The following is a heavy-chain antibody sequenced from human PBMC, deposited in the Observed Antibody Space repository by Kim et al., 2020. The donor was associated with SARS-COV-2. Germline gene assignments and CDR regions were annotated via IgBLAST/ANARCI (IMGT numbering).Heavy chain of an antibody. Sequence: GGSLRLSCAASGFTFSSYAMHWVRQAPGKGLEWVAVISYDGSNKYYADSVKGRFTISRDNSKNTLYLQMNSLRAEDTAVYYCARDRFGSGSSPAFDYWGQGTLVTVSS. CDR2: ISYDGSNK. CDR3: ARDRFGSGSSPAFDY. CDR1: GFTFSSYA. V-gene: IGHV3-30*04. J-gene: IGHJ4*02. D-gene: IGHD1-26*01.